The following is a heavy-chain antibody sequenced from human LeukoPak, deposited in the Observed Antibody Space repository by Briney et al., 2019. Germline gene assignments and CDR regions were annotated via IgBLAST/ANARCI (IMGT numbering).Heavy chain of an antibody. CDR1: GYSITNYW. V-gene: IGHV5-51*01. CDR3: ARHRMGDY. J-gene: IGHJ4*02. Sequence: GESLKISCQASGYSITNYWIGWVRQMPGKGLEWMGIIYPDDSETRYSPSFQGQVIISADKSISTVYLQWSSLKASDTAMYYCARHRMGDYWGQGTLVTVSS. CDR2: IYPDDSET. D-gene: IGHD3-16*01.